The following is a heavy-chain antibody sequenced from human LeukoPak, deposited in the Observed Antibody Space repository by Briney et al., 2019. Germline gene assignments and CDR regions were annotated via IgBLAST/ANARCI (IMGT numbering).Heavy chain of an antibody. J-gene: IGHJ4*02. CDR2: ISSSSNTM. V-gene: IGHV3-48*04. CDR3: ARLRGGFDY. Sequence: GGSLRLSCAASGFTFSSYSMNWVRLAPGKGLEWVSYISSSSNTMYYADSVKGRFTISRDNAKNSLYLQMNSLRAEDTAVYYCARLRGGFDYWGQGTLVTVSS. CDR1: GFTFSSYS. D-gene: IGHD3-10*01.